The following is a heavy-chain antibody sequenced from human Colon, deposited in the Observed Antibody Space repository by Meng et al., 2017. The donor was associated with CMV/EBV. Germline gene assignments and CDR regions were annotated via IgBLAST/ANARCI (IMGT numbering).Heavy chain of an antibody. V-gene: IGHV3-9*01. CDR3: AKDRTVGGYTFGLDV. J-gene: IGHJ6*02. CDR2: VNWAGDKI. CDR1: GFSFDDYA. D-gene: IGHD5-12*01. Sequence: SLRLSCVASGFSFDDYAMHWVRQVPGKGLEWVSNVNWAGDKIGYADSVKGRFTISRDNAKNSLYLQMDSLRAADTAVYYCAKDRTVGGYTFGLDVWGQGTTVTVSS.